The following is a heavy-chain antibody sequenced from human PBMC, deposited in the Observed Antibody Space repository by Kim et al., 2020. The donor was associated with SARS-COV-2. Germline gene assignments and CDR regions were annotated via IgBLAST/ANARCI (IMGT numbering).Heavy chain of an antibody. CDR2: IKSKTDGGTT. CDR1: GFTFSNAW. J-gene: IGHJ4*02. V-gene: IGHV3-15*01. D-gene: IGHD6-13*01. Sequence: GGSLRLSCAASGFTFSNAWMSWVRQAPGKGLEWVGRIKSKTDGGTTDYAAPVKGSFTISRDDSKNTLYLQMNSLKTEDTAVYYCTTPTWAAAGYFDYWGQGTLVTVSS. CDR3: TTPTWAAAGYFDY.